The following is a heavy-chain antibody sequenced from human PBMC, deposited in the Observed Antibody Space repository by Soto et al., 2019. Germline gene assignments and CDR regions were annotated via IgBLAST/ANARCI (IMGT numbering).Heavy chain of an antibody. V-gene: IGHV2-5*01. CDR1: GFSLTTTGEG. CDR2: IYWNDDR. CDR3: AHRSSLPRFGTSGYIFDH. D-gene: IGHD3-22*01. J-gene: IGHJ4*02. Sequence: SGPTLVNPTQTLTLTCAFSGFSLTTTGEGVAWIRQSPGKALEWLALIYWNDDRRYSPSLKSRLTVTRDTSKDQVVLTLTNVDPVDSGTYFCAHRSSLPRFGTSGYIFDHWGQGTPVTVSS.